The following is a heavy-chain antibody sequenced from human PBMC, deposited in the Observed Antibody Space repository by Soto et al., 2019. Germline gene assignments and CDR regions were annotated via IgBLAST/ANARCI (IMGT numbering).Heavy chain of an antibody. CDR2: INPSGGST. D-gene: IGHD6-6*01. CDR3: ARDSVLIAARPWYWFDP. J-gene: IGHJ5*02. V-gene: IGHV1-46*01. Sequence: ASVKVSCKASGYTFTSYYMHWVRQAPGQGLEWMGIINPSGGSTSYAQKFQGRVTMTRDTSTSTVYMELSSLRSEDTAVYYCARDSVLIAARPWYWFDPWGQGTLVTVSS. CDR1: GYTFTSYY.